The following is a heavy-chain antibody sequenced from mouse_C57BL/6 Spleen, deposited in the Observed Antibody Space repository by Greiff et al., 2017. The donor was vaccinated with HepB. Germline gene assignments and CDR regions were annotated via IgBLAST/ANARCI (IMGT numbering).Heavy chain of an antibody. CDR1: GFTFSSYA. J-gene: IGHJ3*01. D-gene: IGHD2-12*01. CDR2: ISDGGSYT. Sequence: EVKVVESGGGLVKPGGSLKLSCAASGFTFSSYAMSWVRQTPEKRLEWVATISDGGSYTYYPDNVKGRFTISRDNAKNNLYLQMSHLKSEDTAMYYCAREGGLRESWFAYWGQGTLVTVSA. V-gene: IGHV5-4*01. CDR3: AREGGLRESWFAY.